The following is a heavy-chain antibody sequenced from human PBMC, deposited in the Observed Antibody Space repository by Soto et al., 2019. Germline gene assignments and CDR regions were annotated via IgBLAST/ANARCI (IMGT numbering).Heavy chain of an antibody. CDR1: GGSVNSDSYY. CDR2: ISSNGDT. CDR3: ARELWMAGLVYYFDF. J-gene: IGHJ4*02. D-gene: IGHD6-19*01. V-gene: IGHV4-61*10. Sequence: SETLSLTCTVSGGSVNSDSYYWSWIRQPAGKGLEWIGRISSNGDTNYNPSLRGRVSMSLDTSKNHFSLKLNSVTASDTAVYLCARELWMAGLVYYFDFWGQGTLVTVSS.